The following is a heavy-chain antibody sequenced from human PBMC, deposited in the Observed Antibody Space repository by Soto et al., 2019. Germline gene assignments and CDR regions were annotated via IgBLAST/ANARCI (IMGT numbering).Heavy chain of an antibody. CDR2: ISYDGGLQ. CDR1: GFTFTSYG. D-gene: IGHD5-18*01. V-gene: IGHV3-30*03. J-gene: IGHJ5*02. Sequence: QAHLVESGGGVVQPGRSLRLSCAASGFTFTSYGMHWVRQAPGTRLEWVAVISYDGGLQHYADSVKGRFTIYRDNSKNMVLLQMNSLRAEDTAAYYCVSARGYGHASVPYAWGQGTLVSVAS. CDR3: VSARGYGHASVPYA.